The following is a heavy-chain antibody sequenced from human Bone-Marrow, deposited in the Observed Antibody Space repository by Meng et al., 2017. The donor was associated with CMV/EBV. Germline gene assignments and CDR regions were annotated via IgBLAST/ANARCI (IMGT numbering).Heavy chain of an antibody. CDR2: ISYDGSNK. V-gene: IGHV3-30*12. D-gene: IGHD2-2*01. CDR3: ARGLTPSWGYYYGMDV. Sequence: GESLKISCAASGFTFSSYGMHWVRQAPGKGLEWVAVISYDGSNKYYADSVKGRFTISRDNSKNTLYLQMNSLRAEDTAVYYCARGLTPSWGYYYGMDVWGQGTTVTVSS. CDR1: GFTFSSYG. J-gene: IGHJ6*02.